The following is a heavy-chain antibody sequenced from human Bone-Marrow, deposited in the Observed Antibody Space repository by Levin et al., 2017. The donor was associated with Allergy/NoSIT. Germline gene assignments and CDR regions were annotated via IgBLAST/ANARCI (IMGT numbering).Heavy chain of an antibody. V-gene: IGHV4-59*01. D-gene: IGHD3-16*01. CDR2: VHDSEGT. CDR1: GGSISSYY. CDR3: ASLAVGNGGRGS. Sequence: ESLKISCPVSGGSISSYYWCWVRQPPGKGLEWIGYVHDSEGTKYNPSLQSRVTVSLDTSRNQFSLHLNSVTAADTAVYYCASLAVGNGGRGSWGQGSLVTVSA. J-gene: IGHJ4*02.